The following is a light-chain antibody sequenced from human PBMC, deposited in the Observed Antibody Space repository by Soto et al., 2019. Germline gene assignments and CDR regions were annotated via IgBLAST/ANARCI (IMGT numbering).Light chain of an antibody. CDR3: TSYTSSSLYV. V-gene: IGLV2-14*01. CDR1: SSDVGGYNY. Sequence: QSALTQPASVSGSPGQSITISCTGTSSDVGGYNYVSWYQQHPGKAPKVMIYEVSHRPSGVSNRFSGSKSGNTASLTISGLQAEDEADYYCTSYTSSSLYVFGTGTKLTVL. CDR2: EVS. J-gene: IGLJ1*01.